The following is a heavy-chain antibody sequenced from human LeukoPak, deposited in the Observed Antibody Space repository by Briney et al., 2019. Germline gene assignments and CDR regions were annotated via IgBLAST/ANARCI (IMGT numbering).Heavy chain of an antibody. Sequence: GASVQGSCKANWYTFTGSNMQWVRQAPGQGLKRMGWINPSSGGTNYAQKFQGRVTMTWDTSVSTGYMELSRLRSDDTAVYYCARTLVGTMVRGGHYYYGMDVWGQGTTVTVSS. J-gene: IGHJ6*02. CDR3: ARTLVGTMVRGGHYYYGMDV. CDR2: INPSSGGT. D-gene: IGHD3-10*01. CDR1: WYTFTGSN. V-gene: IGHV1-2*02.